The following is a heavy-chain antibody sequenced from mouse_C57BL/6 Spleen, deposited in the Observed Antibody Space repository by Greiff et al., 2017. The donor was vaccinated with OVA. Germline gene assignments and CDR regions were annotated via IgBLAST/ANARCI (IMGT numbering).Heavy chain of an antibody. CDR1: GYTFTSYW. V-gene: IGHV1-64*01. CDR2: IHPNSGST. Sequence: VQLQQPGAELVKPGASVKLSCKASGYTFTSYWMHWVKQRPGQGLEWIGMIHPNSGSTNYNEKFKSKATLTVDKSSSTAYMQLSSLTSEDSAVYYSAREGGNSWYFDVWGTGTTVTVSS. J-gene: IGHJ1*03. CDR3: AREGGNSWYFDV. D-gene: IGHD2-1*01.